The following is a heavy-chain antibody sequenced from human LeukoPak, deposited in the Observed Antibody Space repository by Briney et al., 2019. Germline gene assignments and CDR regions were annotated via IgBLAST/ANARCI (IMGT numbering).Heavy chain of an antibody. CDR3: ARVTGGVVAL. V-gene: IGHV4-34*01. CDR2: INHSGST. CDR1: GGSFSGYY. J-gene: IGHJ3*01. Sequence: SETLSLTCAVYGGSFSGYYWSWIRQPPGKGLEWIGEINHSGSTNYNPSLKSRVIISVDTSKNQFSLKLSSVTAADTAVYYCARVTGGVVALWGQGTMVTVSS. D-gene: IGHD3-16*01.